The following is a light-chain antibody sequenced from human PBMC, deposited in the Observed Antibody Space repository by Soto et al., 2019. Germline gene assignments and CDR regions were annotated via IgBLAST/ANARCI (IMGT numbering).Light chain of an antibody. Sequence: DIQMTQSPSSLSASVGDRVTITCQASQDISNYLNWYQQKPGKAPKLLIYDASNLETGVPSRFSGSGSGTDFTCTISSLQPEDIATYYCQQYDYPLFTFGPGTKVDIK. CDR2: DAS. J-gene: IGKJ3*01. CDR1: QDISNY. CDR3: QQYDYPLFT. V-gene: IGKV1-33*01.